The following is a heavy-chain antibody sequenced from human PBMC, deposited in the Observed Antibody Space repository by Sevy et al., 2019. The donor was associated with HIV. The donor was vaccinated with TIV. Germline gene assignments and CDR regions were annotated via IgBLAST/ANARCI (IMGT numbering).Heavy chain of an antibody. Sequence: GSLRLSCAASGFTFSSYSMNWVRQAPGKGLEWVSSISSSSSYIYYADSVKGRFTISRDNAKNSLYLQMNSLRAEDTAVYYCARPETYYYGSGRPNDAFDIWGQGTMVTVSS. CDR3: ARPETYYYGSGRPNDAFDI. CDR1: GFTFSSYS. D-gene: IGHD3-10*01. V-gene: IGHV3-21*01. J-gene: IGHJ3*02. CDR2: ISSSSSYI.